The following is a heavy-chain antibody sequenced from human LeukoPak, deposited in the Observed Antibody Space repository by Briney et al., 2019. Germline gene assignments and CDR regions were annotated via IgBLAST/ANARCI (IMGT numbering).Heavy chain of an antibody. CDR3: AKQLSIGYSSSSCPIYYFDY. CDR2: ISGSGGST. V-gene: IGHV3-23*01. J-gene: IGHJ4*02. D-gene: IGHD6-6*01. CDR1: GFTFSSHA. Sequence: GGSLRLSCAASGFTFSSHAMSWVRQAPGKGLEWVSAISGSGGSTYYADSVKGRFTISRDNSKNTLYLQMNSLRAEDTAVYYCAKQLSIGYSSSSCPIYYFDYWGQGTLVTVSS.